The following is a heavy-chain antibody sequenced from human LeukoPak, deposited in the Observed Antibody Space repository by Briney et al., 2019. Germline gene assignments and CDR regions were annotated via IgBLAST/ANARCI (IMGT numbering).Heavy chain of an antibody. J-gene: IGHJ6*03. D-gene: IGHD6-13*01. V-gene: IGHV4-59*11. Sequence: SETLSLTCTVSGGSISSHYWSWIRQPPGKGLEWTGYIYYSGSTNYNPSLKSRVTISVDTSKNQFSLKLSSVTAADTAVYYCARLGPGSSTYMDVWGKGTTVTVSS. CDR2: IYYSGST. CDR1: GGSISSHY. CDR3: ARLGPGSSTYMDV.